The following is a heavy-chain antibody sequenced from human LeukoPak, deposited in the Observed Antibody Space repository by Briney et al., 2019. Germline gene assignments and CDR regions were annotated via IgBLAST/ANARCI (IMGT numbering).Heavy chain of an antibody. J-gene: IGHJ6*02. V-gene: IGHV1-2*02. D-gene: IGHD3-10*01. Sequence: ASVKVSCKASGYTFTNYYIHWVRQAPGQGLEWMGWINPNSGGTNYAQKFQGRVTMTRDTSISTAYMELSRLRSDDTAVYYCARAMVRGVMVSYGMDVWGQGTTVTVSS. CDR2: INPNSGGT. CDR1: GYTFTNYY. CDR3: ARAMVRGVMVSYGMDV.